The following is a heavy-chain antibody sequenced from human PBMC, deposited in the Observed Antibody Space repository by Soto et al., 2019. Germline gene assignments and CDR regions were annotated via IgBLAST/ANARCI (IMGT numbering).Heavy chain of an antibody. Sequence: GGSLRLSCEASGFSFSSFAMNWVRQAPGRGLEWVSYISDDGASIYYADSLKGRFTISRDNAKNSLYLQMNSLRDEDTGVYYCARVIYGGWSTIKDYYYYAMDVWGQGTTVTVSS. J-gene: IGHJ6*02. CDR1: GFSFSSFA. V-gene: IGHV3-48*02. CDR3: ARVIYGGWSTIKDYYYYAMDV. D-gene: IGHD5-12*01. CDR2: ISDDGASI.